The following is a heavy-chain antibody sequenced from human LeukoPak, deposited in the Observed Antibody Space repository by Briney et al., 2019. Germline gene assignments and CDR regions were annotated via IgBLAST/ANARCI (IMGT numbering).Heavy chain of an antibody. CDR2: INGGGDSA. CDR1: GFTFSSYT. CDR3: AKGYSSTSYCLDY. V-gene: IGHV3-23*01. D-gene: IGHD2-2*01. Sequence: GGALRLSCRASGFTFSSYTMSWVRRAPGKGLEWVSSINGGGDSATYADSVKGRFTISRDNSRNTVFLQVNSLRAEDTAVYYCAKGYSSTSYCLDYWGQGTLVTVSS. J-gene: IGHJ4*02.